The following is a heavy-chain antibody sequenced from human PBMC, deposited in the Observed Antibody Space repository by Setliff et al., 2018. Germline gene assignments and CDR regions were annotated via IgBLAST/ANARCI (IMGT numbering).Heavy chain of an antibody. J-gene: IGHJ4*02. D-gene: IGHD3-10*01. CDR1: GVSISSTTYY. CDR3: ARHLLVQGTYHFDY. CDR2: VSFFGSS. V-gene: IGHV4-39*01. Sequence: SETLSLTCTVSGVSISSTTYYWTWVRQPPGKGLEWIGTVSFFGSSYYSPPLKSRLAISLDTSGNRFSLNLTSVTAADTAVYFCARHLLVQGTYHFDYWGQGSPVTVS.